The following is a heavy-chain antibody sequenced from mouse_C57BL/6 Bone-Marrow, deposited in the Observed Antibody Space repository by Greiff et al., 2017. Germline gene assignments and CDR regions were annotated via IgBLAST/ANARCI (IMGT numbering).Heavy chain of an antibody. V-gene: IGHV1-42*01. CDR3: AKAHYYGLDY. CDR1: DYSFTGYY. Sequence: VQLKESGPELVKPGASVKISCKSSDYSFTGYYMNWVKQSPEKSLELIGEINPSTGGTTYNQTFKAQATFTVDKSSRTAYMQLKSLTSEDSAVYYCAKAHYYGLDYWGQGTTLTVSS. D-gene: IGHD1-1*01. CDR2: INPSTGGT. J-gene: IGHJ2*01.